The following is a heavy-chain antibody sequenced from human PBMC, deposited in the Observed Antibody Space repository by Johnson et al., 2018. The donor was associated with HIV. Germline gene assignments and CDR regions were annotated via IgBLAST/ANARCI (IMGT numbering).Heavy chain of an antibody. V-gene: IGHV3-30*04. D-gene: IGHD6-13*01. J-gene: IGHJ3*01. Sequence: QVQLVESGGGVVQPGRSLRLSCAASGFTFSTYAMHWVRQAPGKGLEWVAVISYDGSNQYDADSVKGRFTISRDTSKNTLYLQMNSLRTEDTAGYYCARLGIEAALPNGFDVWGQGTMATVSS. CDR1: GFTFSTYA. CDR2: ISYDGSNQ. CDR3: ARLGIEAALPNGFDV.